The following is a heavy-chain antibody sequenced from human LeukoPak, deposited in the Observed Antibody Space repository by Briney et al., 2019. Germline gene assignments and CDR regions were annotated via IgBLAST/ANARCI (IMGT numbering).Heavy chain of an antibody. V-gene: IGHV4-61*09. CDR3: ARGYYASGYAFDT. CDR1: GGSISSGSYY. J-gene: IGHJ3*02. D-gene: IGHD3-10*01. CDR2: IYTSGST. Sequence: SETLSLTCTVSGGSISSGSYYWSWIRQPAGKGLEWIGHIYTSGSTNYNTSLKSRVTISVDTSKNQFSLKLSSVTAADTAVYYCARGYYASGYAFDTWGQGTMVTVSS.